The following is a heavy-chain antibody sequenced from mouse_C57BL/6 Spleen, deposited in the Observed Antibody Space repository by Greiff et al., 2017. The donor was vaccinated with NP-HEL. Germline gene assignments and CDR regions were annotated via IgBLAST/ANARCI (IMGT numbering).Heavy chain of an antibody. D-gene: IGHD2-5*01. CDR2: ISDGGSYT. Sequence: EVKVVESGGGLVKPGGSLKLSCAASGFTFSSYAMSWVRQTPEKRLEWVATISDGGSYTYYPDNVKGRFTISRDNAKNNLYLQMSHLKSEDTAMYYCARDHYYSNYVRDYWGQGTSVTVSS. CDR1: GFTFSSYA. CDR3: ARDHYYSNYVRDY. J-gene: IGHJ4*01. V-gene: IGHV5-4*01.